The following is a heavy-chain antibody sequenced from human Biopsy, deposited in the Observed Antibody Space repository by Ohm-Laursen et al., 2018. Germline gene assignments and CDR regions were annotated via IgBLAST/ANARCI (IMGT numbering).Heavy chain of an antibody. CDR2: ISSSSDNI. D-gene: IGHD3-10*01. V-gene: IGHV3-21*01. CDR3: ARSRGSSGIATIYYYGMDV. Sequence: SLRLSCSASGFTLSSYSMNWVRQTPGKGLEWVSTISSSSDNIYYVDSVKGRFTISGDNAKNSLYLQINSLRAEDTAVYYCARSRGSSGIATIYYYGMDVWGQGTTVTVSS. J-gene: IGHJ6*02. CDR1: GFTLSSYS.